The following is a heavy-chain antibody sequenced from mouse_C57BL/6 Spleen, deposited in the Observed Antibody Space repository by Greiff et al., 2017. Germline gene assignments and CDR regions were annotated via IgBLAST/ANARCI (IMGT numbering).Heavy chain of an antibody. V-gene: IGHV1-15*01. J-gene: IGHJ3*01. CDR2: IDPETGGT. CDR3: TRPPTLRFAY. Sequence: VQLQQSGAELVRPGASVTLSCKASGYTFTDYEMHWVKQTPVHGLEWIGAIDPETGGTAYNQKFKGKAILTADKSSSTAYMEPRSLTSEDSAVYYCTRPPTLRFAYWGQGTLVTVSA. D-gene: IGHD2-10*01. CDR1: GYTFTDYE.